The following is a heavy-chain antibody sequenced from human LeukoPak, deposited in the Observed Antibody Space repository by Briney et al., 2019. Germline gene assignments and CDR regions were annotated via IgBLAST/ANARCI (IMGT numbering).Heavy chain of an antibody. CDR2: IIPIFGTA. CDR3: ARSEVTTLKYYMDV. V-gene: IGHV1-69*05. Sequence: SVKVSCKASGDTFSSYAISWVRQAPGQGLEWMGRIIPIFGTANYAQKFQGRVTITTDESTSTAYMELSSLRSEDTAVYYCARSEVTTLKYYMDVWGKGTTVTVSS. J-gene: IGHJ6*03. D-gene: IGHD4-11*01. CDR1: GDTFSSYA.